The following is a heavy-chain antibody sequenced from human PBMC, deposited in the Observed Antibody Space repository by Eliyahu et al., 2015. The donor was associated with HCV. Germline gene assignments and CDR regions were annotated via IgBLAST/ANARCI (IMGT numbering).Heavy chain of an antibody. CDR1: GYSFINYG. Sequence: QVQLVQSGAEVKKPGASVKVSCKASGYSFINYGISWVRQAPGQGLEWMGWISVYTGNTKYAENLQGRVTMTTDTSTSTAYLELRSLRFDDAGVYYCARDRIAVRPGWFDPWGQGTLVTVSS. CDR3: ARDRIAVRPGWFDP. J-gene: IGHJ5*02. V-gene: IGHV1-18*01. CDR2: ISVYTGNT. D-gene: IGHD6-6*01.